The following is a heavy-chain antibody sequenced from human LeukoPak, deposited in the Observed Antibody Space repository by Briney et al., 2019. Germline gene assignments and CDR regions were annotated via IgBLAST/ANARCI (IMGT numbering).Heavy chain of an antibody. Sequence: ASVKVSCKASGYTFTSYGISWVRQAPGKGLEWMGWISAYNGKTSYAQKLQGIVTMTTDTSTSTAYMELRSLRSDDTAVYYCARDYWTYSGSYYRGDHFDYWGQGSLVTVSS. D-gene: IGHD1-26*01. CDR3: ARDYWTYSGSYYRGDHFDY. CDR2: ISAYNGKT. V-gene: IGHV1-18*01. CDR1: GYTFTSYG. J-gene: IGHJ4*02.